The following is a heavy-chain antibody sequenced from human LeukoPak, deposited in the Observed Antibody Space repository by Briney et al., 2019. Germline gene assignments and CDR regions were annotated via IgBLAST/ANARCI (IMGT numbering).Heavy chain of an antibody. CDR1: GYTFTSYG. CDR3: ARIYFNYDILTGYSPNWFDP. J-gene: IGHJ5*02. Sequence: ASVKVSCKASGYTFTSYGISWVRQAPGQGLEWMGWISAYNGNTNYAQKLQGRVTMTTDTSTGTAYMELRSLRSDDTAVYYCARIYFNYDILTGYSPNWFDPWGQGTLVTVSS. V-gene: IGHV1-18*01. D-gene: IGHD3-9*01. CDR2: ISAYNGNT.